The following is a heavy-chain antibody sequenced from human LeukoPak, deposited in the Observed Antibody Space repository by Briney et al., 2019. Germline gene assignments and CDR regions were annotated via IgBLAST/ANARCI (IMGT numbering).Heavy chain of an antibody. V-gene: IGHV4-39*07. CDR2: IYYSGST. CDR1: GGSLRSSSYY. CDR3: ARTTNVRSLEWRFNY. J-gene: IGHJ4*02. D-gene: IGHD3-3*01. Sequence: PSETPSLPCTVSGGSLRSSSYYWGWVRPPPGKGLGGVGSIYYSGSTYYNPSLKSRVTISVDTSKNQFSLKLSSVTAADTAVYYCARTTNVRSLEWRFNYWGQGTLVTVSS.